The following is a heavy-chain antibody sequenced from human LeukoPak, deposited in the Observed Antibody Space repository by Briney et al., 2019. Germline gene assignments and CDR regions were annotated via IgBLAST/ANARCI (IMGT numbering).Heavy chain of an antibody. V-gene: IGHV3-15*01. CDR3: TTDYAGNFIFDY. J-gene: IGHJ4*02. CDR2: IKSKTDGGTT. CDR1: GFTFSSYS. Sequence: SGGSLRLSCAASGFTFSSYSMNWVRQAPGKGLEWVGRIKSKTDGGTTDYAAPVKGRFTISRDDSKNTLYLQMNSLKTEDTAVYYCTTDYAGNFIFDYWGQGTLVTVSS. D-gene: IGHD4-23*01.